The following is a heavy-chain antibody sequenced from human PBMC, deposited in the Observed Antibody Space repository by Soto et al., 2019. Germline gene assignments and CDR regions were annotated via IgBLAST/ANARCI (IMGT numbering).Heavy chain of an antibody. Sequence: RLSCTGSGVTFLDHGLSWVRHAPGKGLEWLGFIGSNRFGATTEIAASVKGRFSISRDDSNITAYLQMNSLQSEDTAVYYCARGPRHCSGGGCYSIDYFGRRTLVAFCS. CDR3: ARGPRHCSGGGCYSIDY. CDR1: GVTFLDHG. CDR2: IGSNRFGATT. D-gene: IGHD2-15*01. V-gene: IGHV3-49*04. J-gene: IGHJ4*02.